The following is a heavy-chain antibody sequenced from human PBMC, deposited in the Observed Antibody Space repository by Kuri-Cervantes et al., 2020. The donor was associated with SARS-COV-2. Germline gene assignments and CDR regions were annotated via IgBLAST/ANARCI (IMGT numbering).Heavy chain of an antibody. V-gene: IGHV3-23*01. CDR3: AKKAGLRYSPHGMDV. J-gene: IGHJ6*02. Sequence: GESLKISCATSGFTFSSNALHWVRQATGKGLEWVSAISGSGGSTYYADSVEGRFTISRDNSKNTLYLQMNSLRAEDTAVYYCAKKAGLRYSPHGMDVWGQGTTVTVSS. D-gene: IGHD3-9*01. CDR1: GFTFSSNA. CDR2: ISGSGGST.